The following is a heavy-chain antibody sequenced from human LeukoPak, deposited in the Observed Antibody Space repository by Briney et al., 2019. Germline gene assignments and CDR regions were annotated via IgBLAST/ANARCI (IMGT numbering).Heavy chain of an antibody. J-gene: IGHJ4*02. CDR1: GFTFSTYW. V-gene: IGHV3-23*01. CDR2: ISGSGYST. CDR3: AKAVRGYTSDY. D-gene: IGHD3-10*01. Sequence: GGSLRLSCAASGFTFSTYWMHWVRQAPGKGLEWVSGISGSGYSTHYADSVKGRFTTSRDNSKNTLSLQMNSLRAEDTAVYYCAKAVRGYTSDYWGQGTLVTVSS.